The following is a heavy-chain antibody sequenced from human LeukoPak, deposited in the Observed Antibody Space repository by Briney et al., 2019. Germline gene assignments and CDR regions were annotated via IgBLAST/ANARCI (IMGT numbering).Heavy chain of an antibody. Sequence: GGSLRLSCAASGFTFSSYAMSWVRPAPGKGLEWVSAISGSGGSTYYADSVKDRFTISRGNSKNTLYLQMNSLRAEDTAVYYCAIGPRDIVVVVAATHDYYYGMDVWGQGTTVTVSS. J-gene: IGHJ6*02. D-gene: IGHD2-15*01. CDR3: AIGPRDIVVVVAATHDYYYGMDV. CDR1: GFTFSSYA. V-gene: IGHV3-23*01. CDR2: ISGSGGST.